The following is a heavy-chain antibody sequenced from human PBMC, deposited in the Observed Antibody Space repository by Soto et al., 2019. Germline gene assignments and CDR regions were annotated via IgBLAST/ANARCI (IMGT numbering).Heavy chain of an antibody. CDR2: VTSDGSST. CDR1: GFTFRNYW. J-gene: IGHJ4*02. Sequence: EVQLVESGGGLVQPGGSLRLSCAASGFTFRNYWMHWVRQAPGKGLVWVSRVTSDGSSTNYADSVKGRFTISRDNAKNNLYLQMNSLRAEDTAVYYCVRDNWNSYWGQGTLVTVSS. V-gene: IGHV3-74*01. D-gene: IGHD1-1*01. CDR3: VRDNWNSY.